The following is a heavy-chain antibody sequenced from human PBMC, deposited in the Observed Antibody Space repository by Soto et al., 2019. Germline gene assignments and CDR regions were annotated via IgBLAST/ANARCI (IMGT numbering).Heavy chain of an antibody. CDR1: GFTFSSYG. J-gene: IGHJ3*02. V-gene: IGHV3-33*01. D-gene: IGHD2-15*01. CDR3: ARALGFGPPLLGYCSGGSCYGAFDI. Sequence: PGGSLRLSCAASGFTFSSYGMHWVRQAPGKGLEWVAVIWYDGSNKYYADSVKGRFTISRDNSKNTLYLQMNSLRAEDTAVYYCARALGFGPPLLGYCSGGSCYGAFDIWGQGTMVTVSS. CDR2: IWYDGSNK.